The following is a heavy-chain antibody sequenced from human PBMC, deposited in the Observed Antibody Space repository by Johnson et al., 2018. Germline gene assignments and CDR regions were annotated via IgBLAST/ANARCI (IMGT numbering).Heavy chain of an antibody. CDR3: ARALWFGDLHYYMDV. V-gene: IGHV4-59*01. Sequence: QVQLQESGPGLVKPSETLSLACTVSGGSISTYYWSWIRQPPGKGLDYIGNIYYSGSTNYNPSLRSRVTIPVDTSKNHFSLKLSSVTAADTAVYYCARALWFGDLHYYMDVWGKGTTVTVSS. CDR1: GGSISTYY. D-gene: IGHD3-10*01. J-gene: IGHJ6*03. CDR2: IYYSGST.